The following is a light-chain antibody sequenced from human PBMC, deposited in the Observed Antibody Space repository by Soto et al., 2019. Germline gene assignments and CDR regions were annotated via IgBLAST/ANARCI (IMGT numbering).Light chain of an antibody. CDR1: QSVSSSY. Sequence: EIVLTQSPGTLSLSPGERATLSCRASQSVSSSYLAWYQRKPGQAPRLLIYGASSRATGIPDRFSGGGSGTDFTLTITRLEPEDSAVYFCQQYTGPPTTFGQGTRLEIK. CDR3: QQYTGPPTT. V-gene: IGKV3-20*01. CDR2: GAS. J-gene: IGKJ5*01.